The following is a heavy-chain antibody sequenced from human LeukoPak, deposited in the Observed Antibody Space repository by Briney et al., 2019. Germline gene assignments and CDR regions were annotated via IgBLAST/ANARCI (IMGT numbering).Heavy chain of an antibody. Sequence: ASVKVSCKASGYTFTSYDMHWVRQAPGQGLEWMGIINPSGDSTSYAQRFQGRVTMTRDTSTSTVYMELSSLRSEDTAVYYCASVLYCGADCYSGRYFFDYWGQGTLVTVSS. CDR3: ASVLYCGADCYSGRYFFDY. J-gene: IGHJ4*02. V-gene: IGHV1-46*01. CDR1: GYTFTSYD. D-gene: IGHD2-21*02. CDR2: INPSGDST.